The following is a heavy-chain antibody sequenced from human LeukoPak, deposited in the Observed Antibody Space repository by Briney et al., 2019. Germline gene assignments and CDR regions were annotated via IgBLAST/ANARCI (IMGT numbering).Heavy chain of an antibody. Sequence: GKSLRLSCAASGFTFSSYSMNWVRQAPGKGLEWVSSISSSSSYIYYADSVEGRFTISRDNAKNSLYLQMNSLRAEDTAVYYCARDRGRGYSSGWYGIDYWGQGTLVTVSS. CDR2: ISSSSSYI. CDR1: GFTFSSYS. V-gene: IGHV3-21*01. D-gene: IGHD6-19*01. CDR3: ARDRGRGYSSGWYGIDY. J-gene: IGHJ4*02.